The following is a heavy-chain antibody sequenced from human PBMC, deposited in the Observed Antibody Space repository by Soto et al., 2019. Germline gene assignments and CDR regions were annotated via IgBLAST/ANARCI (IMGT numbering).Heavy chain of an antibody. J-gene: IGHJ4*02. CDR1: GGSFSGYY. D-gene: IGHD5-12*01. V-gene: IGHV4-34*01. Sequence: QVQLQQWGAGLLKPSETLSLTCAVYGGSFSGYYWSWIRQPPGKGLEWIGEINNSGSTNYNPSLKSRVTISVDTSKNQFSLKLSSVTAADTAVYYCARGGYSGYVYWGQGTLVTVSS. CDR2: INNSGST. CDR3: ARGGYSGYVY.